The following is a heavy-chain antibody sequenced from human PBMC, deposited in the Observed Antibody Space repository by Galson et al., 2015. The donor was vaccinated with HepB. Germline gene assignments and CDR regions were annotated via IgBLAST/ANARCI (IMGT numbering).Heavy chain of an antibody. V-gene: IGHV3-7*01. Sequence: SLRLSCAASGFTFNNYWMSWVRQAPGKGLEWVANIKQDGSEKYYVDSVKGRFTISRDNAKNSLYLQMNSLRAEDTAVYYCAREGGYDSSGYSLSHPFRAEYFQHWGQGTLVTVSS. CDR2: IKQDGSEK. CDR3: AREGGYDSSGYSLSHPFRAEYFQH. CDR1: GFTFNNYW. D-gene: IGHD3-22*01. J-gene: IGHJ1*01.